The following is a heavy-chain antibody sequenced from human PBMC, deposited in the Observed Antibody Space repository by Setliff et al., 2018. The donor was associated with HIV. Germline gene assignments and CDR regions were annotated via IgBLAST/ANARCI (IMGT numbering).Heavy chain of an antibody. Sequence: LRLSCAASGFTFSSNSMNWVRQAPGKGLEWVSSISSTSSYVYYADSVKGRFTISRDNAKNSLYLQMNSLRAEDTAVYYCARDYCSGGSCYKGDLDYWGQGTLVTVS. V-gene: IGHV3-21*01. CDR3: ARDYCSGGSCYKGDLDY. CDR2: ISSTSSYV. CDR1: GFTFSSNS. D-gene: IGHD2-15*01. J-gene: IGHJ4*02.